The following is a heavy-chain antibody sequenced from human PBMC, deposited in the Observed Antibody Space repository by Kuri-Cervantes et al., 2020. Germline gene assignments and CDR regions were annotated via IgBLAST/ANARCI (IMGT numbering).Heavy chain of an antibody. CDR1: GDSISRNNW. J-gene: IGHJ4*02. CDR2: ISQSGST. V-gene: IGHV4-4*02. CDR3: ARQDRYFDY. Sequence: SETLSLTCVVSGDSISRNNWWSWVRQPPGKGLEWIGEISQSGSTNYNPSLKSRVTISVDKSKNQFSLKLSSVTAADTAVYYCARQDRYFDYWGQGALVTVSS.